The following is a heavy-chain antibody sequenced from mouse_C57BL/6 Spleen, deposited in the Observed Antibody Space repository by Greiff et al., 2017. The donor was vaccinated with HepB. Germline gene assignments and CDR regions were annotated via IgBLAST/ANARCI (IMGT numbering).Heavy chain of an antibody. CDR1: GYTFTSYW. J-gene: IGHJ3*01. CDR2: IDPSDSET. CDR3: ARAYYSNWFAY. D-gene: IGHD2-5*01. V-gene: IGHV1-52*01. Sequence: QVQLQQPGAELVRPGSSVKLSCKASGYTFTSYWMHWVKQRPIQGLEWIGNIDPSDSETHYNQKFKDKATLTVDKSSSTAYMQLSSLTSEDSAVYDCARAYYSNWFAYWGQGTLVTVSA.